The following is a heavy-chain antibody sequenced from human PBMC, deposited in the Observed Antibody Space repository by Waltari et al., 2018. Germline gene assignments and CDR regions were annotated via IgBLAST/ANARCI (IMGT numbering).Heavy chain of an antibody. D-gene: IGHD2-8*01. CDR2: IYWNDDK. CDR1: GFSLSTSGVG. CDR3: AHRLGRYCTTGVCPNSFDP. Sequence: QITLEESGPTLVKPTQTLTLTCTFSGFSLSTSGVGVGLIRQPPGKALEWLAVIYWNDDKRYSPSLKSRLTLTRDTSKNQVVLTMTNMDPVDTATYYCAHRLGRYCTTGVCPNSFDPWGQGTLVTVSS. J-gene: IGHJ5*02. V-gene: IGHV2-5*01.